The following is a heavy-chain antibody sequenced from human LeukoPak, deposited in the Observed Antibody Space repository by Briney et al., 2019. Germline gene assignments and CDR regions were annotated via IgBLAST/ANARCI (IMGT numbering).Heavy chain of an antibody. V-gene: IGHV3-66*01. CDR2: IYGGGST. Sequence: GGSLRLSCVASGLTVSSSYMTWVRQAPGRGLEWVSVIYGGGSTFYADSVKGRFTISRDTSKNTLFLQMNSLRAEDTAVYYCASPSTEMLAINGWYFELWGPGTLVTVSS. CDR3: ASPSTEMLAINGWYFEL. CDR1: GLTVSSSY. D-gene: IGHD5-24*01. J-gene: IGHJ2*01.